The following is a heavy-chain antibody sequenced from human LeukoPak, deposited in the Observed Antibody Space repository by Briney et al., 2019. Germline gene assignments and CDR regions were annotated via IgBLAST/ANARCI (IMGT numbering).Heavy chain of an antibody. V-gene: IGHV3-11*06. J-gene: IGHJ4*02. D-gene: IGHD2-2*01. CDR2: ISSSSSYT. CDR3: ARVTAPAGVPAAMPGY. CDR1: GFTFSDYY. Sequence: PGGSLRLSCAASGFTFSDYYMSWIRQAPGKGLEWVSYISSSSSYTNYADSVKGRFTISRDNAKNSLYLQMSSLRAEDTAVYYCARVTAPAGVPAAMPGYWGQGTLVTVSS.